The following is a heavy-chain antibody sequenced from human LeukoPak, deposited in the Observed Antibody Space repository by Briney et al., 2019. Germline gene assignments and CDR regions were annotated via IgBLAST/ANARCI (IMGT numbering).Heavy chain of an antibody. CDR1: GGSISSGGYY. V-gene: IGHV4-31*03. CDR2: IYYSGST. J-gene: IGHJ4*02. D-gene: IGHD1-7*01. Sequence: SETLSLTYTVSGGSISSGGYYWSWIRQHPGKGLEWIGYIYYSGSTYYNPSLKSRVTISVDTSKNQFSLKLSSVTAADTAVYYCARSHRKLFDYWGQGTLVTVSS. CDR3: ARSHRKLFDY.